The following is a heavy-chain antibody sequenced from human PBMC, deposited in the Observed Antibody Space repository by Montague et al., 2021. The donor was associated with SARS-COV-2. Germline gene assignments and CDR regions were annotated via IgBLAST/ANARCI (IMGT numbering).Heavy chain of an antibody. Sequence: SLRLSCAASGFAFNNFAMTWVRQAPGKGLEWVSSIFGSGAGTYYADSVKGRFTISRDNSKNTLYLQMNSLRAEDTAKYYCAKQPGAGAVVYCYFDLWGRGTVVSVSS. J-gene: IGHJ2*01. CDR1: GFAFNNFA. V-gene: IGHV3-23*01. D-gene: IGHD6-19*01. CDR2: IFGSGAGT. CDR3: AKQPGAGAVVYCYFDL.